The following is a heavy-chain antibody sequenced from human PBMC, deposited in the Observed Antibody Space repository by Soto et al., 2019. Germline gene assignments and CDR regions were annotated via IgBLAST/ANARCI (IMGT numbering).Heavy chain of an antibody. Sequence: GASVKVSCKASGYTFTSYGISWVRQAPGQGLEWMGWISAYNGNTNYAQKLQGRVTMTTDTSTSTAYMELRSLRSDDTAVYYCARLYYYDSSGSYYDFDYWGQGTLVTLAS. CDR1: GYTFTSYG. V-gene: IGHV1-18*01. CDR2: ISAYNGNT. D-gene: IGHD3-22*01. CDR3: ARLYYYDSSGSYYDFDY. J-gene: IGHJ4*02.